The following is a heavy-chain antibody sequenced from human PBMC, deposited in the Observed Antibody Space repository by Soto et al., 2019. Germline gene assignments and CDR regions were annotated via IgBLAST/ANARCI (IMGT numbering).Heavy chain of an antibody. CDR3: ARDDHIVVVPTSLGAMDV. D-gene: IGHD2-2*01. CDR1: GGSVSSYY. CDR2: IYYSGST. V-gene: IGHV4-59*02. Sequence: PSETLSLTCTVSGGSVSSYYWGWIRQPRGKGLEWIGYIYYSGSTNYNPSLNSRVAISVDTSKNQFSLKLTSVTAADSAVYYCARDDHIVVVPTSLGAMDVWGQGTTVTVSS. J-gene: IGHJ6*02.